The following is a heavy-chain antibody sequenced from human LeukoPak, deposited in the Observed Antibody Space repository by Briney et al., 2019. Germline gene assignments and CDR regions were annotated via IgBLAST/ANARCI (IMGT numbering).Heavy chain of an antibody. D-gene: IGHD3-3*01. J-gene: IGHJ4*02. CDR3: ARLLSEGEFLEWLPYPFDY. CDR2: INTNTGNP. V-gene: IGHV7-4-1*02. Sequence: GASVKVSCKASGYTFTSYAMNWVRQAPGQGLEWMGWINTNTGNPTYAQGFTGRFVFSLDTSVSTAYLQISSLKAEDTAVYYCARLLSEGEFLEWLPYPFDYWGQGTLVTVSS. CDR1: GYTFTSYA.